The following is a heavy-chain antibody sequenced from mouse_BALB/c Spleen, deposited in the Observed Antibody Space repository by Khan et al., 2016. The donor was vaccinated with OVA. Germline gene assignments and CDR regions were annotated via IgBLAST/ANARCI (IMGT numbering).Heavy chain of an antibody. CDR1: GYSITSNYA. J-gene: IGHJ4*01. D-gene: IGHD1-1*01. Sequence: VQLKESGPGLVKPSQSLSLTCTVTGYSITSNYAWNWIRQFPGNKLEWMGYISYSGLTSHNPSLKSRIPITRDTSKNQFFLQLNSVTTEDTATYYCARGNYFGYTMDYWGQGTSVTVSS. CDR2: ISYSGLT. CDR3: ARGNYFGYTMDY. V-gene: IGHV3-2*02.